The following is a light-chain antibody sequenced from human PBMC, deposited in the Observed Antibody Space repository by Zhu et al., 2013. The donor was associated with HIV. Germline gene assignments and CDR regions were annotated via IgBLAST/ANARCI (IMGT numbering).Light chain of an antibody. V-gene: IGKV3-20*01. CDR3: QQYGGSVRT. CDR2: GAS. J-gene: IGKJ1*01. Sequence: EILLTQSPATLSLSPGERATLSCRASRSLRNDLAWFQQKPGQAPRLLIYGASIRATGIADRFSGSGYETDFTLTITRLEPEDFAVYFCQQYGGSVRTFGQGTKVEIK. CDR1: RSLRND.